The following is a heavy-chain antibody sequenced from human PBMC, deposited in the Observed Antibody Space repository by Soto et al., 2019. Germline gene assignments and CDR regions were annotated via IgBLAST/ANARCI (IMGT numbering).Heavy chain of an antibody. Sequence: SETLSLTCAVYGAPFSGYYWSWIRHPPGKGLEWIGEINHSGSTNYNPSLKSRVTISVDTSRNQFSLKMTSVTTADTAVYYCARDGYSNPRYFDFWGRGTPVTVSS. J-gene: IGHJ2*01. CDR2: INHSGST. V-gene: IGHV4-34*01. D-gene: IGHD4-4*01. CDR1: GAPFSGYY. CDR3: ARDGYSNPRYFDF.